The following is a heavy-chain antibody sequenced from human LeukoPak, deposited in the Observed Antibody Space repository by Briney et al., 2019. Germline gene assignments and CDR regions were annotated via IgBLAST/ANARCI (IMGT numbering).Heavy chain of an antibody. CDR3: AKDMDDSGYTLYYFDY. D-gene: IGHD1-1*01. V-gene: IGHV3-9*01. J-gene: IGHJ4*02. CDR2: LSWNSGSI. CDR1: GFTFDDYA. Sequence: NPGGSLRLSCAASGFTFDDYAMHWVRQAPGKGLEWVSGLSWNSGSIGYADSVKGRFTISRDNAKNSLYLQMNSLRAEDTALYYCAKDMDDSGYTLYYFDYWGQGTLVTVSS.